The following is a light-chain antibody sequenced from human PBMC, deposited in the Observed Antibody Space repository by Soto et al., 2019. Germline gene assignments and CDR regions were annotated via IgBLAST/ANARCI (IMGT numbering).Light chain of an antibody. V-gene: IGKV1-5*01. CDR2: DVS. CDR3: QQYNGYSWT. CDR1: QSMSKW. Sequence: DIQLTQSPSILSASVRDRVTITCRASQSMSKWLAWYQQKPGKAPKLLIYDVSILESGVPARFSGSGSGTEFTLTISSLQPEDFAMYYCQQYNGYSWTFGQGTKIEV. J-gene: IGKJ1*01.